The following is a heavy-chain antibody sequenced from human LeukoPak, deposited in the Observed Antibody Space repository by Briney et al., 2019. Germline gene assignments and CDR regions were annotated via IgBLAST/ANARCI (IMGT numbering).Heavy chain of an antibody. Sequence: GGSLRLSCATSGFTFSSYGMSWVRQAPGKGLEWVSAISGSGGSTYYADSVKGRFTISRDNAKNSLYLQMNSQRAEDTGLYYCARSSNLLAFDIWGQGTMVTVSS. D-gene: IGHD4-11*01. CDR1: GFTFSSYG. J-gene: IGHJ3*02. CDR2: ISGSGGST. CDR3: ARSSNLLAFDI. V-gene: IGHV3-23*01.